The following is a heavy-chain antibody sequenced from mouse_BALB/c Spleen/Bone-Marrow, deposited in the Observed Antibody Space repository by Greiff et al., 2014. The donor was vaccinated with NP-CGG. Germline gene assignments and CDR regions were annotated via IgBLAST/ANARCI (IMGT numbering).Heavy chain of an antibody. CDR3: ARYDGPAWFAY. Sequence: VQLQESGAELVKPGASVRLSCKASGYSFTTYWIHWVKQRPGQDLEWIGEINPSNGRTNYNEKFKSKATLTVDKSSSTAYMQLSSLTSEDSAVYYRARYDGPAWFAYWGQGTLVTVSA. CDR1: GYSFTTYW. J-gene: IGHJ3*01. V-gene: IGHV1S81*02. D-gene: IGHD2-3*01. CDR2: INPSNGRT.